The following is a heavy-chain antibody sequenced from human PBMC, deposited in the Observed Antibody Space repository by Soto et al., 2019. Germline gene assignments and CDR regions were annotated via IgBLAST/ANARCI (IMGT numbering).Heavy chain of an antibody. CDR3: ARGIDSSLYGMDV. Sequence: SPSFQGQVTISADKSISTAYLQWSSLKASDTAMYYCARGIDSSLYGMDVWGQGTTVTVSS. V-gene: IGHV5-51*01. J-gene: IGHJ6*02. D-gene: IGHD6-13*01.